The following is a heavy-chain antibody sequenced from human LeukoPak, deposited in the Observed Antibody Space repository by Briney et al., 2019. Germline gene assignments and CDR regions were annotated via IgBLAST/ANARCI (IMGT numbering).Heavy chain of an antibody. J-gene: IGHJ6*03. CDR3: AREGAANFYYYYYYMDV. Sequence: KPSETLSLTCTVSGGSISSYYWSWIRQPAGKGLEWIGRIYTSGSTNYNPSLKSRVTISVDKSKNQFSLKLSSVTAADTAVYYCAREGAANFYYYYYYMDVWGKGTTVTVSS. V-gene: IGHV4-4*07. CDR1: GGSISSYY. CDR2: IYTSGST. D-gene: IGHD1-26*01.